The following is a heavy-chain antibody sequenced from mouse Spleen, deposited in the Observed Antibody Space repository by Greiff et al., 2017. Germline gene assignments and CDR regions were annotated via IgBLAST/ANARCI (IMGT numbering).Heavy chain of an antibody. J-gene: IGHJ4*01. V-gene: IGHV1-52*01. CDR3: ARRSTVVESGAMDY. D-gene: IGHD1-1*01. CDR1: GYTFTSYW. Sequence: QVQLKQPGAELVRPGSSVKLSCKASGYTFTSYWMHWVKQRPIQGLEWIGNIDPSDSETHYNQKFKDKATLTVDKSSSTAYMQLSSLTSEDSAVYYCARRSTVVESGAMDYWGQGTSVTVSS. CDR2: IDPSDSET.